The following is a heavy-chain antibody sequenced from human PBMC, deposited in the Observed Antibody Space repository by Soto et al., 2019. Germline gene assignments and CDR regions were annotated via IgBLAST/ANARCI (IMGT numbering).Heavy chain of an antibody. J-gene: IGHJ4*02. Sequence: GGSLRLSCAASGFTFSSSAMSWVRQAPGKGLEWVSGISDSGGSTFYANSVKGRFTISRDNSKSTLYLQMNSLRAEDTAVYYCAKPLSVRGYHYAYYFDAWGQGTLVTVSS. CDR3: AKPLSVRGYHYAYYFDA. CDR1: GFTFSSSA. CDR2: ISDSGGST. D-gene: IGHD5-18*01. V-gene: IGHV3-23*01.